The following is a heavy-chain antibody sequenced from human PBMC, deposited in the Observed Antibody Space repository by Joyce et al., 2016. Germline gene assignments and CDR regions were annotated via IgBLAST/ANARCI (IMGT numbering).Heavy chain of an antibody. J-gene: IGHJ6*03. CDR1: GFTFSSYA. CDR3: AKVAEGSAVYFYYMDV. D-gene: IGHD6-6*01. Sequence: EVQLLESGGGLVQPAGSLRLSCAASGFTFSSYAMSWVRQAPGDGLEWVSFISGSGGSIYDADSVKGRFTFSRDKSKNTLYLQMNSLRAEDTAVYYCAKVAEGSAVYFYYMDVWGKGTTVTVSS. V-gene: IGHV3-23*01. CDR2: ISGSGGSI.